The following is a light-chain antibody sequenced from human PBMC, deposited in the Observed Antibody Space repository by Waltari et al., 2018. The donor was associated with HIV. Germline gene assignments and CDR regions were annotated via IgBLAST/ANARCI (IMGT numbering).Light chain of an antibody. J-gene: IGKJ4*01. Sequence: DIQMTQSPSSVSASVGDRVTITCRASQDIRTWVAWFQQKPGKAPKLLIYAASSLQSGVPSRFSGSGSGTDFTLTISSLQPDDFATYYCRQAYNYPLIFGGGTKVEI. CDR1: QDIRTW. CDR2: AAS. CDR3: RQAYNYPLI. V-gene: IGKV1-12*01.